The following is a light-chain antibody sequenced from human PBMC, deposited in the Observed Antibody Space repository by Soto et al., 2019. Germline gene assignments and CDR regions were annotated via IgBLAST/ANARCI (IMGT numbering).Light chain of an antibody. CDR3: SSYTSSSTPCV. CDR1: SSDVGGYNY. CDR2: EVS. J-gene: IGLJ2*01. Sequence: QSALTQPASVSGSPGQSITISCTGTSSDVGGYNYVSWYQQHPGKAPKLMIYEVSNRPSGVSNRFSGSKSGNTASLTISGIQAEDEADYYCSSYTSSSTPCVFGGGTKVTVL. V-gene: IGLV2-14*01.